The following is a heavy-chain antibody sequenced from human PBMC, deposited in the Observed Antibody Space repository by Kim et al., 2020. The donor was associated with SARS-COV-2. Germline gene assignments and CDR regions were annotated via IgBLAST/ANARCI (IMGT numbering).Heavy chain of an antibody. D-gene: IGHD2-21*01. J-gene: IGHJ5*02. V-gene: IGHV3-7*04. CDR3: ARKLYYYDGGDSGWFDP. Sequence: SVRGRFTSSRDNAKNSLYLQLTSLRAEDTAVYYCARKLYYYDGGDSGWFDPWGQGTLVTVSS.